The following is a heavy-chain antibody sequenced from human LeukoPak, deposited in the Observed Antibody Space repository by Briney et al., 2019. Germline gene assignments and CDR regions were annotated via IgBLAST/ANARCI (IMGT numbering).Heavy chain of an antibody. CDR2: INPNSGGT. D-gene: IGHD1-7*01. CDR3: ARDNWNYSSDYYGMDV. CDR1: GYTFTGYY. J-gene: IGHJ6*02. V-gene: IGHV1-2*06. Sequence: ASVKVSCKASGYTFTGYYMHWVRQAPGQGLEWMGRINPNSGGTNYAQKFQGRVTMTRDTSISTAYMELSRLRSDDTAVYYCARDNWNYSSDYYGMDVWGQGTTVTVS.